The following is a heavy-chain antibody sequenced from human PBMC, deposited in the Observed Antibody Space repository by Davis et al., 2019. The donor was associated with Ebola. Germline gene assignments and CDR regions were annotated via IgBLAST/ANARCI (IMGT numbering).Heavy chain of an antibody. CDR1: GGSFSGYY. J-gene: IGHJ5*02. Sequence: MPGGSLRLSCAVYGGSFSGYYWSWIRQPPGKGLAWIGEINHSGSTNYNPSLKSRVTISVDTSKNQFSLKLSSVTAADTAVYYCARSRAGWFDPWGQGTLVTVSS. CDR3: ARSRAGWFDP. V-gene: IGHV4-34*01. D-gene: IGHD3-10*01. CDR2: INHSGST.